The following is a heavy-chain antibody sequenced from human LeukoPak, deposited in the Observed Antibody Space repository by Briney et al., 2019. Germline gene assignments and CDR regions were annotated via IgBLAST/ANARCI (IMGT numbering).Heavy chain of an antibody. Sequence: GGSLRLSCAASGFTFSSYWVSWVRQAPGKGLEWVANIKEDGSEKNYVDSVKGRFTISRDNAKNSLYLQMNSLRVEDTAVYYCARKYSGYDYGYWGQGTLVTVSS. CDR3: ARKYSGYDYGY. V-gene: IGHV3-7*04. CDR2: IKEDGSEK. D-gene: IGHD5-12*01. J-gene: IGHJ4*02. CDR1: GFTFSSYW.